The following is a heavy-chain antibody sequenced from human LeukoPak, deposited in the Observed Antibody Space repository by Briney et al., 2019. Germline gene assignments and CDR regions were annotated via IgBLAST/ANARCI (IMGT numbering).Heavy chain of an antibody. CDR2: IYHTGNI. V-gene: IGHV4-39*01. Sequence: PSETLSLTCTVSGGSISSSNYYRGWIRLPPGKGLEWIGGIYHTGNIHYNPSLKSRLTISVDTSKNQFSLKLSSVTATDTAVYYCARRGYCSSTSCYEYWFDPWGQGTLVTVSS. J-gene: IGHJ5*02. CDR1: GGSISSSNYY. CDR3: ARRGYCSSTSCYEYWFDP. D-gene: IGHD2-2*01.